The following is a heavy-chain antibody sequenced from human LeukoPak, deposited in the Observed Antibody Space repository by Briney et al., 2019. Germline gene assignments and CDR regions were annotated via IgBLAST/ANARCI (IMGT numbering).Heavy chain of an antibody. V-gene: IGHV4-59*08. Sequence: SETLSLTCTVSGGSISSYYWGWIRQPPGKGLEWIGYIYYSGSTNYNPSLKSRVTISVDTSKNQFSLKLSSVTAADTAVYYCASHVDTAMAFDYWGQGTLVTVSS. CDR2: IYYSGST. J-gene: IGHJ4*02. CDR1: GGSISSYY. CDR3: ASHVDTAMAFDY. D-gene: IGHD5-18*01.